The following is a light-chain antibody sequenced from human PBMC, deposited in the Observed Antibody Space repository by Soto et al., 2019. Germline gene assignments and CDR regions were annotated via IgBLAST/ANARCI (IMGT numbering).Light chain of an antibody. CDR2: TNT. CDR1: SSNIGSNT. Sequence: QLVLTQPPSTSGTPGQRVTISCSGSSSNIGSNTVNWYQQLPGTAPKLLIYTNTQRPSGVPDRFSGSKSGTSASLAISGLQSEDEADYYCAAWDDSLNGYVFATGTKLTVL. CDR3: AAWDDSLNGYV. V-gene: IGLV1-44*01. J-gene: IGLJ1*01.